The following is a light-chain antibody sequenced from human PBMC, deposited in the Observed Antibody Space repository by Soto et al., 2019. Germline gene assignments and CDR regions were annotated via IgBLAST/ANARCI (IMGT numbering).Light chain of an antibody. CDR3: QQYNSYYSWT. CDR1: QSISSW. V-gene: IGKV1-5*03. CDR2: KAS. J-gene: IGKJ1*01. Sequence: DIQMAQYPSALSASVADRVTITCRASQSISSWLACYQQKPGKAPKPLIYKASRLERGVPSRFSGSGSGTEFTLTISSLQPDDFANYYCQQYNSYYSWTFGQGTKVDIK.